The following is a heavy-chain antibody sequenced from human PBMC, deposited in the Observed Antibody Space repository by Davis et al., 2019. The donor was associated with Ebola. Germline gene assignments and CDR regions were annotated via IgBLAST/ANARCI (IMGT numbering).Heavy chain of an antibody. D-gene: IGHD3-16*02. V-gene: IGHV1-69*13. CDR2: IIPIFGTA. J-gene: IGHJ4*02. CDR3: ARGSYDYVWGSYRHGGPPNYDY. CDR1: GGTFSSYA. Sequence: AASVKVSCKASGGTFSSYAISWVRQAPGQGLEWMGGIIPIFGTANYAEKFQGRVTITADESTNTAYMELSNLRSEDTAVYYCARGSYDYVWGSYRHGGPPNYDYWGQGTLVTVSS.